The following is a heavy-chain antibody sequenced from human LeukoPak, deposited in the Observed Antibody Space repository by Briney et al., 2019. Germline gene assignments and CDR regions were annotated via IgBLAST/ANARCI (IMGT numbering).Heavy chain of an antibody. CDR2: ISSSSSYI. CDR3: ARNERELLEGFDY. Sequence: GGSLRLSCAASGFTFSSYSMNWVRLAPGKGLEWVSSISSSSSYIYYADSVKGRFTISRDNAKNSLYLQMNSLRAEDTAVYYCARNERELLEGFDYWGQGTMVTVSS. D-gene: IGHD1-26*01. J-gene: IGHJ4*02. CDR1: GFTFSSYS. V-gene: IGHV3-21*01.